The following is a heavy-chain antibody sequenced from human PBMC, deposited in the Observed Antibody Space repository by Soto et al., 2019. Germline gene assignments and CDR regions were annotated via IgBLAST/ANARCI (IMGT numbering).Heavy chain of an antibody. CDR2: IRSKAYGGTT. CDR1: GFTFGDYA. D-gene: IGHD3-10*01. V-gene: IGHV3-49*05. Sequence: EVQLVKSGGGLVKPGRSLRLSCTASGFTFGDYAMSWFRQAPGKGLEWVGFIRSKAYGGTTEYAASVKGRFTISRDDSKSIAYLQMNSLKTEDTAVYYCTSTHYYGSGSYYKSHYYYGMDVWGQGTTVTVSS. J-gene: IGHJ6*02. CDR3: TSTHYYGSGSYYKSHYYYGMDV.